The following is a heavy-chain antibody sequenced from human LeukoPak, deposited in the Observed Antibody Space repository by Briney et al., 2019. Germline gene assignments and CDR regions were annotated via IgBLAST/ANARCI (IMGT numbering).Heavy chain of an antibody. CDR2: KQQDGSER. V-gene: IGHV3-7*05. CDR1: GFTFSSYS. J-gene: IGHJ4*02. D-gene: IGHD3-16*01. Sequence: GGSLRLSCAASGFTFSSYSMSWVRHSPGKGLEWVANKQQDGSERYYVDSVKGRFTISRDNAKNSLFLQMNSLRAEDTAVYYCARGRGSDYWGQGTLVTVSS. CDR3: ARGRGSDY.